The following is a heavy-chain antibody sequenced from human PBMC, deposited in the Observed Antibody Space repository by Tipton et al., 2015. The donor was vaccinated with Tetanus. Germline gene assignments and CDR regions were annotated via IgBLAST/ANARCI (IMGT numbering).Heavy chain of an antibody. J-gene: IGHJ1*01. D-gene: IGHD3-16*01. CDR1: GGSVSSYY. Sequence: TLSLTCTVSGGSVSSYYWSWSRQPPGKRLEWSSDISHSGSTSYNPSLKSRVTISADTYKNQLTRKQRSVTAADTAVYYCATALGLGSGEGLGCWGQCALGTVSS. CDR3: ATALGLGSGEGLGC. V-gene: IGHV4-59*02. CDR2: ISHSGST.